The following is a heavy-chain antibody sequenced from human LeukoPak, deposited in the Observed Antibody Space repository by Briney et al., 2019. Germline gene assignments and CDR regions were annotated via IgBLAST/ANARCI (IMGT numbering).Heavy chain of an antibody. CDR2: ISSSSSI. CDR3: ARDDVGYFDY. Sequence: PGGSLRLSCAASGFTFSSYSMNWVRQAPGKGLEWVSYISSSSSIYYVDSVKGRFTISRDSAKNSLYLQMNSLRAEDTVVYYCARDDVGYFDYWGQGTLVTVSS. CDR1: GFTFSSYS. J-gene: IGHJ4*02. V-gene: IGHV3-48*01. D-gene: IGHD1-26*01.